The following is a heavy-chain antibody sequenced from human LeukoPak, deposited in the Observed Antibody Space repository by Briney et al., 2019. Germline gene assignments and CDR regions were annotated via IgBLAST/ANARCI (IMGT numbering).Heavy chain of an antibody. Sequence: SETLSLTCTVSGGSISSYYWSWIRQPPGKGLEWIGYIYYSGSTNYNPSLKSRVTISVDTSKNQFSLKLSSVTAADTAVYYCAGERPAAGLDYWGQGTLVTVSS. D-gene: IGHD6-13*01. V-gene: IGHV4-59*01. CDR3: AGERPAAGLDY. CDR1: GGSISSYY. J-gene: IGHJ4*02. CDR2: IYYSGST.